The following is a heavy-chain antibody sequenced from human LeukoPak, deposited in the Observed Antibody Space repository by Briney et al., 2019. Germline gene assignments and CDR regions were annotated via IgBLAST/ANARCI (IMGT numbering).Heavy chain of an antibody. D-gene: IGHD3-3*01. CDR2: IKSKTDGGTT. J-gene: IGHJ4*02. V-gene: IGHV3-15*01. CDR3: TTAATYYDFWSGYKVTVDY. Sequence: PGGSLRLSCAASGFTFSNAWMSWVRQAPGKGLEWVCRIKSKTDGGTTDYAAPVKGRFTISRDDSKNTLYLQMNSLKTEDTAVYYCTTAATYYDFWSGYKVTVDYWGQGTLVTVSS. CDR1: GFTFSNAW.